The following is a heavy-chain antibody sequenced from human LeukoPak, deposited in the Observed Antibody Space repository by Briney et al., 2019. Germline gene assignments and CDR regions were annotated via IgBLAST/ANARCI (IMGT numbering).Heavy chain of an antibody. CDR1: GFTFSRYD. CDR3: VRGGEIGFDS. V-gene: IGHV3-13*04. D-gene: IGHD3-16*01. Sequence: GGSLRLSCAASGFTFSRYDMHWVRQAPGKGLEWISSIGTGGDTYYIGSVKGRFTISRENAKNSLYLQMNSLRAGDTAVYYCVRGGEIGFDSWGQGTLVTVTS. J-gene: IGHJ5*01. CDR2: IGTGGDT.